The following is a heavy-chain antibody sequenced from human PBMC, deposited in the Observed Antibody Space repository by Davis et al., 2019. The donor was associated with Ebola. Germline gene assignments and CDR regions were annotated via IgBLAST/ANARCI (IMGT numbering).Heavy chain of an antibody. D-gene: IGHD3-9*01. CDR1: GYTFTGYY. CDR2: INPNSGGT. J-gene: IGHJ6*04. Sequence: AASVKVSCKASGYTFTGYYMHWVRQAPGQGLEWMGRINPNSGGTNYAQKFQGRVTMTRDTSISTAYMELSRLRSDDTAMYYCARELSPLSKNEQPILGYYYGMDVWGKGTTVTVSS. V-gene: IGHV1-2*06. CDR3: ARELSPLSKNEQPILGYYYGMDV.